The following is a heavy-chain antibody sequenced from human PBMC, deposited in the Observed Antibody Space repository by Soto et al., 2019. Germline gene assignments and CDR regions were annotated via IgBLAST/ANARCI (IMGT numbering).Heavy chain of an antibody. Sequence: GASVKVSCKASGGTFSSYAISWVRQAPGQGLEWMGGIIPIFGTANYNPSLKSRVTISVDKSKNQFSLKLTSVTAADTAVYYCARDDPCKSHDSSGYCPYYYNGTDVWGQGTTVTVSS. D-gene: IGHD3-22*01. J-gene: IGHJ6*02. CDR2: IIPIFGTA. CDR3: ARDDPCKSHDSSGYCPYYYNGTDV. CDR1: GGTFSSYA. V-gene: IGHV1-69*06.